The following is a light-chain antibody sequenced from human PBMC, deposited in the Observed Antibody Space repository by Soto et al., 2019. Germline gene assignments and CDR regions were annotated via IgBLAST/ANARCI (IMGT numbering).Light chain of an antibody. CDR1: QSISSW. Sequence: IRMTQSPSSLSASVGDRVTITCRASQSISSWWAWYQQKPGKAPKLLIYDASSLESGVPSRFSGSGSGTEFTLTISSLQPDDFATYYCQQYNSYSEAFGQGTKVDI. CDR3: QQYNSYSEA. V-gene: IGKV1-5*01. CDR2: DAS. J-gene: IGKJ1*01.